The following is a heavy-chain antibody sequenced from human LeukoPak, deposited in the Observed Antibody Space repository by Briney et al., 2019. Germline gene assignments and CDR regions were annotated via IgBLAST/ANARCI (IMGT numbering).Heavy chain of an antibody. CDR1: GFTFDDYG. V-gene: IGHV3-20*04. CDR2: INWNGGST. CDR3: ARASYYYDSSGYYYGAFDI. D-gene: IGHD3-22*01. Sequence: PGGSLRLSCAASGFTFDDYGMSWVRQAPGKGLEWVYGINWNGGSTGYADSVKGRFTISRDNAKNSLYLQMNSLRAEDTALYYCARASYYYDSSGYYYGAFDIWGQGTMVTVSS. J-gene: IGHJ3*02.